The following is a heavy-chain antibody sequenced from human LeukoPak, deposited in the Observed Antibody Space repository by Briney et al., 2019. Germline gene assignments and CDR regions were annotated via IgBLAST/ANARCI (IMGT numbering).Heavy chain of an antibody. D-gene: IGHD6-6*01. J-gene: IGHJ1*01. V-gene: IGHV4-39*01. CDR1: GGSISSSIYY. Sequence: SETLSLTCTVSGGSISSSIYYGGWIRQPPGKRLEWVGCIEYIGSAYYNPSLKSRVKISVDTSRNQFSLTLNSVTAADTAVYYCARHERPYSSSSPFQHWGQGTLVTVSS. CDR3: ARHERPYSSSSPFQH. CDR2: IEYIGSA.